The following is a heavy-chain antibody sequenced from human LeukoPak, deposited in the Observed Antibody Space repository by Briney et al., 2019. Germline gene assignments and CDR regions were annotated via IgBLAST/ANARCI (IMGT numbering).Heavy chain of an antibody. J-gene: IGHJ4*02. D-gene: IGHD3-22*01. CDR3: AREPLDTSGYYYGTLDY. CDR2: IKQDGSEK. V-gene: IGHV3-7*01. CDR1: GFTFSDFW. Sequence: GGSLRLSCAASGFTFSDFWMTWVRQAPGKGLEWVANIKQDGSEKYYVDSVRGRFTVSRDNANNSLFLQMNSLRGDDAAVYYCAREPLDTSGYYYGTLDYWGQGTLVTVSS.